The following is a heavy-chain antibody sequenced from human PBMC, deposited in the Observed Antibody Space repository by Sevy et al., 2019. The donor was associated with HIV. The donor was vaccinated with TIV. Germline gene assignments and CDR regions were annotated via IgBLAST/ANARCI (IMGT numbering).Heavy chain of an antibody. J-gene: IGHJ5*02. Sequence: ASVKVSCKASGYTFTSHAINWVRQAPGQGLEWMGWISAYNGDTNYAQKFQGRVTMTRDTSTSTVYMELRSLGYDDTAVYYCARGASGHGVGASPLDWFDPWGQGSLVTVSS. CDR1: GYTFTSHA. D-gene: IGHD3-10*01. CDR3: ARGASGHGVGASPLDWFDP. CDR2: ISAYNGDT. V-gene: IGHV1-18*01.